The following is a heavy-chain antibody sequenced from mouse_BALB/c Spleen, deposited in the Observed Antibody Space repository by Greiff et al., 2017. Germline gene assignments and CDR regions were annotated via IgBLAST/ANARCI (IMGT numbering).Heavy chain of an antibody. CDR2: ISNGGGST. V-gene: IGHV5-12-2*01. D-gene: IGHD2-1*01. Sequence: EVKLVESGGGLVQPGGSLKLSCAASGFTFSSYTMSWVRQTPEKRLEWVAYISNGGGSTYYPDTVKGRFTISRDNAKNTLYLQMSGLKSEDTAMYYCARHEGWDGNYSWFAYWGQGTLVTVSA. CDR3: ARHEGWDGNYSWFAY. CDR1: GFTFSSYT. J-gene: IGHJ3*01.